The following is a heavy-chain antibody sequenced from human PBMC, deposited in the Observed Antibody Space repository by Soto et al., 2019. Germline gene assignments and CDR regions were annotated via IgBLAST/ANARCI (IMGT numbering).Heavy chain of an antibody. CDR2: INAGNGNT. CDR1: GYTFTSYA. V-gene: IGHV1-3*01. D-gene: IGHD1-7*01. CDR3: ARAPPTWAGTTPLDY. J-gene: IGHJ4*02. Sequence: ASVKVSCKASGYTFTSYAMHWVRQAPGQRLEWVGWINAGNGNTKYSQKFQGRVTITRDTSASTAYMELSSLRSEDTAVYYCARAPPTWAGTTPLDYWGQGTLVTVSS.